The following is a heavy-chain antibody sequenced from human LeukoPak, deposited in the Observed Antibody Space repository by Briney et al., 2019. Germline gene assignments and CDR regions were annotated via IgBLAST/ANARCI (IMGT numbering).Heavy chain of an antibody. CDR1: GGSISSYY. CDR3: ARSVGYCSSASCYVNWFDP. V-gene: IGHV4-4*07. CDR2: XXXXXGT. Sequence: PSETLSLTCTVSGGSISSYYWXXXXXXAXXXXXXXGXXXXXXGTNYNPSLKSRXXXSVDKSKNQFSLRLSSVTAADTAVYYCARSVGYCSSASCYVNWFDPWGQGTLVTVSS. D-gene: IGHD2-2*01. J-gene: IGHJ5*02.